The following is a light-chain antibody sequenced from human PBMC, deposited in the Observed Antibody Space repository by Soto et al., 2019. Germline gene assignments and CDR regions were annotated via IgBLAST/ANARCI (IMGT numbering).Light chain of an antibody. CDR3: QQSFTTPRT. CDR2: GAS. CDR1: QSIGND. V-gene: IGKV1-39*01. Sequence: DIQMTQSPSSLSASVGDRITIICRASQSIGNDLNWYQKKIGEAPKLLVFGASILQSGVPTRFSGAGSGTHFTLTVNSLQPEDFVTYYCQQSFTTPRTFGQGTKVDNK. J-gene: IGKJ1*01.